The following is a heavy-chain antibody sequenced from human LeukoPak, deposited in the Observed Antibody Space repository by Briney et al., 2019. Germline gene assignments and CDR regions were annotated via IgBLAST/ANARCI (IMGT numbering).Heavy chain of an antibody. CDR2: VTGSSSNT. J-gene: IGHJ4*02. V-gene: IGHV3-23*01. CDR1: GFNFSNYA. Sequence: GGSLRLSCAASGFNFSNYAMTWVRQAPGKGLEWASGVTGSSSNTYYADSVEGRFTISRDNSKNMLYLEMNSLRVEDTAIYYCAKDRSSSTSCSNYWGRGTLVTVSS. CDR3: AKDRSSSTSCSNY. D-gene: IGHD2-2*01.